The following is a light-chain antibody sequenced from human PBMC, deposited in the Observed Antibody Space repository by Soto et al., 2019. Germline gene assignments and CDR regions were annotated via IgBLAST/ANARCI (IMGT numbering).Light chain of an antibody. CDR2: DVN. Sequence: QSALSQPASMSGSRGQSITISCTGTSSDVGGYNYVSWYRQYPGKAPKLIIYDVNNRPSEVSNRFSGSKSGNTASLTISGLQAEDEADYYCSSHSSSSTLVVFGGGTKLTVL. CDR3: SSHSSSSTLVV. CDR1: SSDVGGYNY. V-gene: IGLV2-14*03. J-gene: IGLJ2*01.